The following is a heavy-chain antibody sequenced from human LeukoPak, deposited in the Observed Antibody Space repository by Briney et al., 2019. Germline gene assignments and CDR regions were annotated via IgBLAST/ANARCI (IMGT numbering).Heavy chain of an antibody. D-gene: IGHD6-19*01. CDR2: FDPEDGET. CDR3: ASSSSGWDAFDI. J-gene: IGHJ3*02. Sequence: GASVKVSCKASGYTLTELSMHWVRQAPGKGLEWMGGFDPEDGETIYAQKFQGRVTMTEDTSTDTAYMELSSLRSEDTAVYYCASSSSGWDAFDIWGQGTMVTVSS. V-gene: IGHV1-24*01. CDR1: GYTLTELS.